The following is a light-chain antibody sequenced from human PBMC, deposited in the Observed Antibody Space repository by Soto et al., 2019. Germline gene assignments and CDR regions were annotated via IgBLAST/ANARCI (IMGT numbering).Light chain of an antibody. V-gene: IGKV1-27*01. J-gene: IGKJ4*01. Sequence: GDRVTITCRASQGISRSLAWYQQKPGKAPKLLIYAASTLQSGVPSRFSGSGSGTDFTLTISSLKPEDVAIYYCQKYDSAPLTFGGGTKVEIK. CDR1: QGISRS. CDR2: AAS. CDR3: QKYDSAPLT.